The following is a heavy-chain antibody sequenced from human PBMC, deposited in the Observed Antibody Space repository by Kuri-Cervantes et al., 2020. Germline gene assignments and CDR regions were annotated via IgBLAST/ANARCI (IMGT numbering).Heavy chain of an antibody. V-gene: IGHV3-33*01. J-gene: IGHJ4*02. CDR2: IWYDGSNK. CDR3: ARDPLPASVYYFDY. D-gene: IGHD1-14*01. Sequence: GESLKISCAASGFTFSSYGMHWVRQAPGKGLEWVAVIWYDGSNKYYADSVKGRFTISRDNSKNTLYLQVNSLRAEDTAVYYCARDPLPASVYYFDYWGQGTLVTVSS. CDR1: GFTFSSYG.